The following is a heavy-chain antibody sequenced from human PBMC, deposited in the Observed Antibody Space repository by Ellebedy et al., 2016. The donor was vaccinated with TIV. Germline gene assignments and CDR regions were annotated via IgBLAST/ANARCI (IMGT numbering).Heavy chain of an antibody. V-gene: IGHV1-8*01. Sequence: ASVKVSCXASGYTFSNYDINWVRQATGQGLEWMGWMNPNSGNTGYAQKFQGRVTMTRDTSISTAYMELSRLRSDDTAVYYCARAVRHILYMDVWGRGTTVTVSS. CDR3: ARAVRHILYMDV. D-gene: IGHD2-21*01. CDR1: GYTFSNYD. CDR2: MNPNSGNT. J-gene: IGHJ6*03.